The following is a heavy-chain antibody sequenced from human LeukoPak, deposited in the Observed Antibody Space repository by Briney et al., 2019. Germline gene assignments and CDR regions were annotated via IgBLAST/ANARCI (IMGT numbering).Heavy chain of an antibody. CDR3: ARGVKGGSYPPYYYYYYMDV. J-gene: IGHJ6*03. V-gene: IGHV1-69*06. CDR2: IIPIFGTA. CDR1: GGTFSSYA. Sequence: VASVKVSCKASGGTFSSYAISWVRQAPGQGLEWMGGIIPIFGTANYAQKFQGRVTITADKSTSTAYMELSSLRSEDTAAYYCARGVKGGSYPPYYYYYYMDVWGKGTTVTVSS. D-gene: IGHD1-26*01.